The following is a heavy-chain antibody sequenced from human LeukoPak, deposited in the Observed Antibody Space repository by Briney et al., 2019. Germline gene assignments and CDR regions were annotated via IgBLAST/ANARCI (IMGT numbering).Heavy chain of an antibody. CDR2: INSDGSST. Sequence: GGSLRLSCAASGFTFSSYWVHWVRQAPGKGLVWVSRINSDGSSTSYADSVKGRFTISRDNAKNTLYLQMNSLRAEDTAVYYCANNHVRGGSYDYWGQGTLVTVSS. D-gene: IGHD3-16*01. J-gene: IGHJ4*02. CDR1: GFTFSSYW. V-gene: IGHV3-74*01. CDR3: ANNHVRGGSYDY.